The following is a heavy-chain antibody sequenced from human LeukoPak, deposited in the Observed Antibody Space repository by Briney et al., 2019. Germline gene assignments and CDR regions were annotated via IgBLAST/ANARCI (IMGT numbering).Heavy chain of an antibody. Sequence: SETLSLTCTVSGGSISSTSYYWSWIRQPPGKGLDWIGYICYSGITYYNPSLKSRVTISVDRSKDQFSLNLSFMTAADTDVCYRACSGPGCGCCTSHYRWFDPWGQGTLVTLSS. CDR1: GGSISSTSYY. CDR3: ACSGPGCGCCTSHYRWFDP. J-gene: IGHJ5*02. D-gene: IGHD2-2*02. V-gene: IGHV4-39*07. CDR2: ICYSGIT.